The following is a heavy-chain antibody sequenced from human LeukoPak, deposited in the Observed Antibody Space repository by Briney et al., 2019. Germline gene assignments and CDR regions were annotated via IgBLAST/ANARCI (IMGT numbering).Heavy chain of an antibody. V-gene: IGHV1-2*02. J-gene: IGHJ4*02. CDR2: INPNSGGT. CDR3: ARDIHRYYYDSSGYYYVY. D-gene: IGHD3-22*01. Sequence: EASVKVSCKASGYTFTGYYMHWVRQAPGQGLEWMGWINPNSGGTNYAQKFQGRVTMTRDTSISTAYMEQSRLRSDDTAVYYCARDIHRYYYDSSGYYYVYWGQGTLVTVSS. CDR1: GYTFTGYY.